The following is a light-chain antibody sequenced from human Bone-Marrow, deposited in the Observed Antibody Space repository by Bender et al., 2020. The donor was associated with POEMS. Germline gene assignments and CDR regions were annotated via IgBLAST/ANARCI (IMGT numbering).Light chain of an antibody. CDR1: SGDIGTYNY. J-gene: IGLJ1*01. CDR2: EGS. Sequence: QSALTQPPSASGSPGESVTISCTGTSGDIGTYNYVSWYKQHPGKAPKLIIYEGSKRPLGVSNRFSGSNSGNTASLTISGLQAEDEADYYCGSYTSSSPYVFGTGTKVTVL. CDR3: GSYTSSSPYV. V-gene: IGLV2-14*01.